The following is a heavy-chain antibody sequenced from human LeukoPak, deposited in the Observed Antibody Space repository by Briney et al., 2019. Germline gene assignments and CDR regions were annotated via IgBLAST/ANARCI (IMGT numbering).Heavy chain of an antibody. CDR2: IIPIFGTA. CDR1: GGTFSSYA. Sequence: SVKVSCKASGGTFSSYAISWVRQAPGQGLEWMGGIIPIFGTANYAQKFQGRVTITADESTSTAYMELSSLRSKDTAVYYCARQTQYSSSGFDYWGQGTLVTVSS. CDR3: ARQTQYSSSGFDY. J-gene: IGHJ4*02. V-gene: IGHV1-69*13. D-gene: IGHD6-6*01.